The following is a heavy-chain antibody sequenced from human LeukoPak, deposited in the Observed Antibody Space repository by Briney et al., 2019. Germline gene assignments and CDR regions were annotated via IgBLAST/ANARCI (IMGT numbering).Heavy chain of an antibody. CDR3: TRDLDYGGKSNFDY. V-gene: IGHV3-74*01. CDR1: GFTFSSYW. Sequence: GGSLRPSCAASGFTFSSYWMHWVRQAHGEGLVWVSRIKSAESSIRYADSVKGRFTISRDNAKNTLYLQMNSLRAEDTAVYYCTRDLDYGGKSNFDYWGQGTLVTVSS. J-gene: IGHJ4*02. D-gene: IGHD4-23*01. CDR2: IKSAESSI.